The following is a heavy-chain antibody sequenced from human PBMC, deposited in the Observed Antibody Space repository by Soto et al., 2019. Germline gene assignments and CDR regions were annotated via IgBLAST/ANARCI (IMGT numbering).Heavy chain of an antibody. Sequence: GGSLRLSCAASGFTFSNAWMSWVRQAPGKGLEWVGRIKSKTDGGTTDYAAPVKGRFTISRDDSKNTLYLQMNSLKTEDTAVYYCTTENLRSIVGANDAFDIWGQGTMVTVSS. J-gene: IGHJ3*02. CDR3: TTENLRSIVGANDAFDI. D-gene: IGHD1-26*01. CDR1: GFTFSNAW. V-gene: IGHV3-15*01. CDR2: IKSKTDGGTT.